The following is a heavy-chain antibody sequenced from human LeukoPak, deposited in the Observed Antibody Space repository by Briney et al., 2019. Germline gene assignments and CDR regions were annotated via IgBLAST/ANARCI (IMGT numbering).Heavy chain of an antibody. CDR1: GGSVSSYY. V-gene: IGHV4-59*02. Sequence: PSETPSLTCSVSGGSVSSYYWSWIRQPPGKGLEWIGYIYYSGSTIYNPSLKSRVTISVDTSKNQFSLKLSSVTAADTAVYYCARMYYDILTGRRYYFDYWGQGTLVTVSS. CDR2: IYYSGST. CDR3: ARMYYDILTGRRYYFDY. J-gene: IGHJ4*02. D-gene: IGHD3-9*01.